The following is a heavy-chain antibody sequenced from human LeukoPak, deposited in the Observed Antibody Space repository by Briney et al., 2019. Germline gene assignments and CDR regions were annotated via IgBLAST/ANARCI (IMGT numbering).Heavy chain of an antibody. Sequence: PGGSLRLSCAASGFTFSNAWMSWVRQAPGKGLDWVGRIKSKTDGGTTGYAAPVKGRFTISRDDSTNTLYLQMNSLKTEDTAVYYCTTDRPQYYYDSSGYYPFDYWGQGTLVTVSS. CDR3: TTDRPQYYYDSSGYYPFDY. D-gene: IGHD3-22*01. J-gene: IGHJ4*02. V-gene: IGHV3-15*01. CDR1: GFTFSNAW. CDR2: IKSKTDGGTT.